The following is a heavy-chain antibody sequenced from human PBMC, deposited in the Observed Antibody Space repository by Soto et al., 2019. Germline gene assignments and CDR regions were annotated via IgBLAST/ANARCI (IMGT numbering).Heavy chain of an antibody. Sequence: QVQLVQSGAEVKKPGASVKVSCKTSGYTFTGYGINWVRQAPGHGLEWMGWISVFNGNTKYGQNIQDRVIMTTDTSTSTAYIELRSLRSDDTAVYFCGRDGIGGIIDSWGQGTMLNVSS. CDR1: GYTFTGYG. CDR3: GRDGIGGIIDS. V-gene: IGHV1-18*01. CDR2: ISVFNGNT. J-gene: IGHJ3*01. D-gene: IGHD1-26*01.